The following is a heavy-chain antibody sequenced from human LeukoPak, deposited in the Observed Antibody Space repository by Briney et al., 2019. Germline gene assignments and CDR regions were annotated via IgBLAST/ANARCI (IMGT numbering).Heavy chain of an antibody. J-gene: IGHJ4*02. CDR2: IGDSGVTT. D-gene: IGHD6-19*01. CDR3: AKDVGYSS. Sequence: GGSLRLSCAASGFTFTNYAMSWVRQAPGKGLEWVSVIGDSGVTTYYADSVKGRFTISRDNSKNTLYLQMNSPRAADTAIYYCAKDVGYSSGGQGTLVTVSS. V-gene: IGHV3-23*01. CDR1: GFTFTNYA.